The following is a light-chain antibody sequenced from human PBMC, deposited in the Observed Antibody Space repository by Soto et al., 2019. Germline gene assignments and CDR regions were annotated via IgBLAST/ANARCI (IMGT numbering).Light chain of an antibody. CDR3: AAWDDSLNGVL. CDR1: SSNIGSNT. J-gene: IGLJ2*01. Sequence: QSVLTQPPSASGTPGQRVTISCSGSSSNIGSNTVNWYQQLPGTAPKLLIYRNNQRPSGVPDRFSGSKSGTSASLAISGLQSEDDADYYCAAWDDSLNGVLFGGGTKLTVL. CDR2: RNN. V-gene: IGLV1-44*01.